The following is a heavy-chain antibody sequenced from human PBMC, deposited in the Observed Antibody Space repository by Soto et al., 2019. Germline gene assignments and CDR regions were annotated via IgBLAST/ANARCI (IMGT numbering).Heavy chain of an antibody. CDR1: GFTFSSYW. J-gene: IGHJ3*02. CDR3: ARVAPRFPGSDYGDYLDAFDI. CDR2: IKQDGSEK. V-gene: IGHV3-7*03. Sequence: GGSLRLSCAASGFTFSSYWMRWVRQAPGKGLEWVANIKQDGSEKYYVDSVKGRFTISRDNAKNSLYLQMNSLSAEDTAVYYCARVAPRFPGSDYGDYLDAFDIWGQGTMVTVSS. D-gene: IGHD4-17*01.